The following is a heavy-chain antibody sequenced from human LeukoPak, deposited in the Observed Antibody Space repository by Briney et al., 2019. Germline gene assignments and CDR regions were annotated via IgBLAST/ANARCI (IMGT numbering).Heavy chain of an antibody. CDR3: ARGVVASRPNHFDY. J-gene: IGHJ4*02. Sequence: SVKVSCKASGDTFSSYAISWVRQAPGQGLEWMGRIIPIFGTANYAQKFQGRVTNTADESTTTDYMELSSLRSEDTAVYYCARGVVASRPNHFDYWGQGTLVTVSS. V-gene: IGHV1-69*13. D-gene: IGHD1-14*01. CDR2: IIPIFGTA. CDR1: GDTFSSYA.